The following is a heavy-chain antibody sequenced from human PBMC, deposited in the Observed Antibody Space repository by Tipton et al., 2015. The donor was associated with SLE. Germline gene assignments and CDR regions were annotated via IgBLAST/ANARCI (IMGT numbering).Heavy chain of an antibody. D-gene: IGHD3-10*01. Sequence: TLSLTCTVSGGSISSSSYYWGWIRQPPGKGLEWIGSIYYSGSTYYNPSLKSRVTISVDTSKNQFSQKLSSVTAADTAVYYCARQDGGLLWFAGYFDYWGQGTLVTVSS. V-gene: IGHV4-39*07. CDR3: ARQDGGLLWFAGYFDY. CDR2: IYYSGST. J-gene: IGHJ4*02. CDR1: GGSISSSSYY.